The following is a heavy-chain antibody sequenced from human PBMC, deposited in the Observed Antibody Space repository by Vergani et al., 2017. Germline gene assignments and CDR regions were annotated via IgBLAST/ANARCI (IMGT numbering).Heavy chain of an antibody. D-gene: IGHD3-10*01. CDR1: GFTFSSYA. J-gene: IGHJ2*01. CDR3: AKLSMVRGVINWYFDL. Sequence: EVQLLESGGGLVQPGGSLRLSCAASGFTFSSYAMSWVRQAPGKGLEWVSAISGSGGSTYYADSVKGRFTISRDNSKNTLYLQMNSLRAEDTAVYYCAKLSMVRGVINWYFDLWGRGTLVTVSS. V-gene: IGHV3-23*01. CDR2: ISGSGGST.